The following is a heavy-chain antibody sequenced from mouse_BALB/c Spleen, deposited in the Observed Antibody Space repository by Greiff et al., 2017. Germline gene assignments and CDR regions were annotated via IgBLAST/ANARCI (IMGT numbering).Heavy chain of an antibody. Sequence: VQLHQSGTELVKPGASVKVSCKASGYSFTDYNMYWVKQSHGKSLEWIGYIDPYNGGTSYNQKFKGKATLTVDKSSSTAFMHLNSLTSEDSAAYYCARSIYYYGSSYGAMDYWGQGTSVTVSS. CDR1: GYSFTDYN. V-gene: IGHV1S135*01. CDR3: ARSIYYYGSSYGAMDY. CDR2: IDPYNGGT. D-gene: IGHD1-1*01. J-gene: IGHJ4*01.